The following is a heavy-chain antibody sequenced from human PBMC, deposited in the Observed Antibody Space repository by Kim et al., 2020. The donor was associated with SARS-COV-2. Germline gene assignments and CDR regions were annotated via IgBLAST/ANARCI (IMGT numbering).Heavy chain of an antibody. CDR2: IYSGGST. CDR3: AREGSSSWYTGGYYYYMDV. D-gene: IGHD6-13*01. J-gene: IGHJ6*03. Sequence: GGSLRLSCAASGFTVSSNYMSWVRQAPGKGLEWVSVIYSGGSTYYADSVKGRLTISRDNSKNTLYLQMNSLRAEDTAVYYCAREGSSSWYTGGYYYYMDVWGKGTTVTVSS. V-gene: IGHV3-66*01. CDR1: GFTVSSNY.